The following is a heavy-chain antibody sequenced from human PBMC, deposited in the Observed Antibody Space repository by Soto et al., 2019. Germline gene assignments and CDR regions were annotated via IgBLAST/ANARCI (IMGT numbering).Heavy chain of an antibody. D-gene: IGHD4-4*01. V-gene: IGHV4-59*01. CDR1: GVSITDYY. CDR2: VWYTGIT. Sequence: SETLSLTCAVSGVSITDYYWTWIRQAPGKGLERIGFVWYTGITNYNPSLKNRVTLAVDMSKNQFSLELRSVTAADTAVYYCARDHGNNEYRYYFDFWGQGTLVTVYS. CDR3: ARDHGNNEYRYYFDF. J-gene: IGHJ4*02.